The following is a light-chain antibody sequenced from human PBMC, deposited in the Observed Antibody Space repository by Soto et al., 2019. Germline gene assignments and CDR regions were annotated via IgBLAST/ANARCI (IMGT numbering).Light chain of an antibody. J-gene: IGKJ2*01. CDR2: SAS. Sequence: IVMTQSPATLSVSPGESATLSCRASQSVGTNLAWYQQTPGQAPSVLIHSASNRATGIPARFSGSGPDTEFTLSISGLQYDDFAIYYCQQYNNWPPYSSGQRTKLENK. V-gene: IGKV3-15*01. CDR3: QQYNNWPPYS. CDR1: QSVGTN.